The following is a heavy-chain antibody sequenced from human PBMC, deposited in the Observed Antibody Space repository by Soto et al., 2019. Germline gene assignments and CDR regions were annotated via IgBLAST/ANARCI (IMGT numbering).Heavy chain of an antibody. J-gene: IGHJ4*02. CDR3: ARAGVPLVGDLDY. D-gene: IGHD3-16*01. CDR1: GGSISSGGYS. V-gene: IGHV4-30-2*05. Sequence: SETLSLTCAVSGGSISSGGYSWSWIRQPPGKGLEWIGYIYHSGSTYYNPSLKSRVTISVDTSKNQFSLKLSSVTAADTAVYYCARAGVPLVGDLDYWGQGTLVTVSS. CDR2: IYHSGST.